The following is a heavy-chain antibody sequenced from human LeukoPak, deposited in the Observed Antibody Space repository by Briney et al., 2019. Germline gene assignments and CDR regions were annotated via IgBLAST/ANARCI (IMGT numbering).Heavy chain of an antibody. CDR1: GYTFTSFA. Sequence: GASVKVSCKASGYTFTSFAMNWVRQAPGQGLEWMGWIKPKSGGTNYAQKFQGRVTMTRDTSISTAYMELSRLRSDDTAVYYCARDRAVATIGGVDYWGQGTLVTVSS. CDR2: IKPKSGGT. CDR3: ARDRAVATIGGVDY. V-gene: IGHV1-2*02. D-gene: IGHD5-12*01. J-gene: IGHJ4*02.